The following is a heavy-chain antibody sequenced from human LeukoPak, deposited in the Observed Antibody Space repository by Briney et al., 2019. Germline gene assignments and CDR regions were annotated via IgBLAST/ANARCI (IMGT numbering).Heavy chain of an antibody. CDR1: GFTFSDHC. CDR3: ARDPDYGDPE. CDR2: ITSSGTTT. Sequence: GGSLRLSCAASGFTFSDHCMSWFRLSPGKGLEWLSYITSSGTTTDYADSVKGRFTISRDNAKNSMFLQMNSLRPEDTAVYYCARDPDYGDPEWGQGTLVTVSS. V-gene: IGHV3-11*01. D-gene: IGHD4-17*01. J-gene: IGHJ4*02.